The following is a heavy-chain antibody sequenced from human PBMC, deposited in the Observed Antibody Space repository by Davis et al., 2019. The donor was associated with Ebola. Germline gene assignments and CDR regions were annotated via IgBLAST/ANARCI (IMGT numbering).Heavy chain of an antibody. D-gene: IGHD3-3*01. J-gene: IGHJ5*02. Sequence: SETLSLTCTVSGASISSDDYYWTWIRQHPGKGLEWIGYISYGGSTYYNPSLKSRVTISVDTSKNQFSLKLSSVTAADTAVYYCARQDYDFWSGYYPGIWFDPWGQGTLVTVSS. CDR1: GASISSDDYY. CDR2: ISYGGST. CDR3: ARQDYDFWSGYYPGIWFDP. V-gene: IGHV4-31*03.